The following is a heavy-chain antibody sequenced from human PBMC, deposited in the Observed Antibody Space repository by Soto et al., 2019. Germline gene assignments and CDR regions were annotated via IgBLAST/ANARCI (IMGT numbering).Heavy chain of an antibody. CDR1: GYTFTSYG. D-gene: IGHD4-17*01. CDR3: ARANRDYGDYVGWFDP. CDR2: ISAYNGNT. V-gene: IGHV1-18*01. J-gene: IGHJ5*02. Sequence: QVQLVQSGAEVKKPGASVKVSCKASGYTFTSYGISWVRQAPGQGLEWMGWISAYNGNTNYAQKLQDRVTMTTDTSTSTAYMELRSLRSDDTAVYYCARANRDYGDYVGWFDPWGQGTLVTVSS.